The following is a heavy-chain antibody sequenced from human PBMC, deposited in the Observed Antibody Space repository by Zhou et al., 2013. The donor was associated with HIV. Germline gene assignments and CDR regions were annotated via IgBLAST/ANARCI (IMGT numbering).Heavy chain of an antibody. CDR3: ARAVVHSSSWYDASI. J-gene: IGHJ3*02. D-gene: IGHD6-13*01. V-gene: IGHV1-69*04. Sequence: QVHLVQSGAEVKKPGSSVKVSCKSSGGTFSDYGISWVRQAPGQGLEWMGRIIPILVIPTYAQKFQGRVTITTDESTSTAYMELSSLRSEDTAVYYCARAVVHSSSWYDASIWGQGTMVTVSS. CDR1: GGTFSDYG. CDR2: IIPILVIP.